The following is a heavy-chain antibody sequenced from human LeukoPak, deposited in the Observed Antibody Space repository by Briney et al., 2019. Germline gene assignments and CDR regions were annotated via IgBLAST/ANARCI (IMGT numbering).Heavy chain of an antibody. CDR3: ARQNSK. Sequence: PSETQSLICTVSGVSINTGGDYWGWIRQTPGKGLEWIASISYSGASFYNPSLKSRVTISRDTSKNQFSLRLTSVSAADTAVYYFARQNSKWVQGTLLTVSS. CDR1: GVSINTGGDY. J-gene: IGHJ4*02. CDR2: ISYSGAS. D-gene: IGHD4-11*01. V-gene: IGHV4-39*01.